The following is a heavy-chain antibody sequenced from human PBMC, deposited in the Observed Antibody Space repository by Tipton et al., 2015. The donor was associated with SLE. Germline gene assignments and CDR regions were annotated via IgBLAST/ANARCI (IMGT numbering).Heavy chain of an antibody. J-gene: IGHJ6*03. CDR1: GDSVKSRY. CDR3: ARGREWNWSPYYMDV. V-gene: IGHV4-59*02. D-gene: IGHD1-1*01. CDR2: RFHDGNI. Sequence: TLSLTCTVSGDSVKSRYWIWVRQPAGRGLEWLAYRFHDGNINYNTSLKTRLTMSVDTSRDQFSLTLNSVTAADTGIYYCARGREWNWSPYYMDVWGKGTTVTVSS.